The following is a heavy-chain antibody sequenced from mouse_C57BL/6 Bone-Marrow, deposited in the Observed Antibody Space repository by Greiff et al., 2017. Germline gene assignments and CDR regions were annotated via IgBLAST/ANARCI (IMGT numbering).Heavy chain of an antibody. CDR3: ARQYSNYGFAY. Sequence: EVQLVESGGGLVQPGGSLKLSCAASGFTFSDYYMYWVRQTPEKRLEWVAYISNGGGSTYYPDTVKGRFTISRDNATNTLYLQMSRLKSEDTAMYYCARQYSNYGFAYWGQGTLVTVSA. CDR2: ISNGGGST. CDR1: GFTFSDYY. V-gene: IGHV5-12*01. D-gene: IGHD2-5*01. J-gene: IGHJ3*01.